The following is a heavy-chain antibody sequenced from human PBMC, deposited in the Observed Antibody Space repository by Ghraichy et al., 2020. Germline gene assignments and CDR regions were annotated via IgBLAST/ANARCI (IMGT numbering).Heavy chain of an antibody. CDR3: TTDYGTGSYYNGFDN. D-gene: IGHD3-10*01. J-gene: IGHJ4*02. Sequence: GGSLRLSCAASGFTFTNAWMSWVRQAPGKGLDWVGRIKRNADGATTDYAAPVKGRFTISRDDSKTTVYLQMNSLKTEDTAVYYCTTDYGTGSYYNGFDNWGQGTLVTVSS. CDR1: GFTFTNAW. CDR2: IKRNADGATT. V-gene: IGHV3-15*01.